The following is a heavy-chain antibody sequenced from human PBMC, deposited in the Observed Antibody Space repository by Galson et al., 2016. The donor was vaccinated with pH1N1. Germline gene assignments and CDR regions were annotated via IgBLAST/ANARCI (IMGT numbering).Heavy chain of an antibody. CDR3: AGPDKSTKWFTEDAFDI. CDR2: ISYDGSHK. CDR1: GFTFSSCA. J-gene: IGHJ3*02. Sequence: SLRLSCAASGFTFSSCAMHWVRQAPDKGLEWVAVISYDGSHKYHADSVRGRFTISRDNSKNTLYLQMNSLRAEDTAVYYCAGPDKSTKWFTEDAFDIWGQGTMVIVSS. V-gene: IGHV3-30-3*01. D-gene: IGHD3-22*01.